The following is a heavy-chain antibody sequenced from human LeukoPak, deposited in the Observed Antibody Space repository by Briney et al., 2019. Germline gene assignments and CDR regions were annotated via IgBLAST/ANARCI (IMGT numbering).Heavy chain of an antibody. CDR1: GFTFNSYW. CDR3: ARQLGGSGSY. J-gene: IGHJ4*02. D-gene: IGHD3-10*01. V-gene: IGHV3-7*01. Sequence: PGGSLRLSCAASGFTFNSYWMSWVRHAPGKGLEWVANIKQDGSEKYYVDSVKGRFTISRDNAKNSVYLQMNSLRAEDTAVYYCARQLGGSGSYWGQGTLVTVSS. CDR2: IKQDGSEK.